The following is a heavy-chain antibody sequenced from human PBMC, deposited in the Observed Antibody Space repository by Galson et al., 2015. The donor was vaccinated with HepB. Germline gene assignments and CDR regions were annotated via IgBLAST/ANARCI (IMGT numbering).Heavy chain of an antibody. CDR2: IYYSGST. CDR3: ARGELVRGKRERYYYDSSGYYAPLDY. V-gene: IGHV4-59*12. Sequence: SETLSLTCTVSGGSISSYYCSWIRQPPGKGLEWIGSIYYSGSTNYNPSLKSRVTISVDTSKNQFSLKLSSVTAADTAVYYCARGELVRGKRERYYYDSSGYYAPLDYWRQGTLVTVSS. J-gene: IGHJ4*02. CDR1: GGSISSYY. D-gene: IGHD3-22*01.